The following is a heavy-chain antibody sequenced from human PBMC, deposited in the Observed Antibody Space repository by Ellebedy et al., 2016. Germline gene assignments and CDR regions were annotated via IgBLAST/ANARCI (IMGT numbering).Heavy chain of an antibody. V-gene: IGHV4-61*01. CDR3: ARAGVVVVPAAMDWFDP. CDR2: IYYSGST. D-gene: IGHD2-2*01. CDR1: GVSVSSGSYY. J-gene: IGHJ5*02. Sequence: SETLSLTXTVSGVSVSSGSYYWSWIRQPPGKGLEWIGYIYYSGSTNYNPSLKSRVTISVDTSKNQFSLKLSSVTAADTAVYYCARAGVVVVPAAMDWFDPWGQGTLVTVSS.